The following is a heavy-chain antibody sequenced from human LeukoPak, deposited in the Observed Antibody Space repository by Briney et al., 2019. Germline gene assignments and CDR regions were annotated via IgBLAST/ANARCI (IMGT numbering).Heavy chain of an antibody. Sequence: PSQTLSLTCIVSGGSISRGGYYWSWIRQPPGKGLEWIGYIYYSGSTNYNPSLKSRVTISVDTSKNQFSLKLSSVTAADTAVYYCARGRYSLDYWGQGTLVTVSS. D-gene: IGHD2-15*01. V-gene: IGHV4-61*08. CDR1: GGSISRGGYY. CDR3: ARGRYSLDY. J-gene: IGHJ4*02. CDR2: IYYSGST.